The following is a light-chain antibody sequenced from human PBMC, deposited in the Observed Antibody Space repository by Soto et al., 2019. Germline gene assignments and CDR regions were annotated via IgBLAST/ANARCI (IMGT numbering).Light chain of an antibody. J-gene: IGKJ4*01. CDR3: QQSYSTPRLT. CDR2: AAS. CDR1: QSISIY. V-gene: IGKV1-39*01. Sequence: DIQMTQSPSSLSASVGDRVTITCRASQSISIYLNWYQQKPGKAPKLLIYAASSLQSGVPSRFSGSGSVTDFTLTISSLQPEDFATYYCQQSYSTPRLTFGGGTKVEIK.